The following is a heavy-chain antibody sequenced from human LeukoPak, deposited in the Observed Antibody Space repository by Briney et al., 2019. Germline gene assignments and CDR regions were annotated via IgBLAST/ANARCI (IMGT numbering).Heavy chain of an antibody. CDR2: SYSSGST. CDR3: ARGYGSNSYSPGFDP. V-gene: IGHV4-31*03. CDR1: GDSVSSGGYS. D-gene: IGHD2-2*01. J-gene: IGHJ5*02. Sequence: SQTLSLTCTVSGDSVSSGGYSWSWIRQHSVKGLEWIGYSYSSGSTFYNPSLKSRLALSKDTSKNQFSLNLSSVTAADTAVYYCARGYGSNSYSPGFDPWGQGTLVTVSS.